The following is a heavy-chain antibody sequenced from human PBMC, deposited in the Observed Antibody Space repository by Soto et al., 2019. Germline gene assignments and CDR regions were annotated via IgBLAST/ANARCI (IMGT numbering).Heavy chain of an antibody. CDR1: GFTFSSYA. CDR2: ISGSGDNT. V-gene: IGHV3-23*01. Sequence: HPGGSLRLSCVASGFTFSSYAMSWVRQAPGKGLEWVSSISGSGDNTYHADSVKGRFTISRDNSKNTLYLQMNSLRAEDTAIFYCAKCRSSWYYYYGMDVWGQGTPVTVSS. D-gene: IGHD6-13*01. J-gene: IGHJ6*02. CDR3: AKCRSSWYYYYGMDV.